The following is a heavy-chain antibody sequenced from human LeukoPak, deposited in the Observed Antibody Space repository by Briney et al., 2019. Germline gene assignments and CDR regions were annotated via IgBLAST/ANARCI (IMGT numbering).Heavy chain of an antibody. J-gene: IGHJ3*02. CDR3: ARDAPYHSGYSSGWYVGSAFDI. D-gene: IGHD6-19*01. CDR2: LSSGGTT. V-gene: IGHV3-69-1*01. CDR1: GFTLTTYA. Sequence: GGSLRLSCAVSGFTLTTYAMSWVRQAPGKGLEWVSALSSGGTTWYADSVKGRFTISRDNAKNPLYLQMNSLRAEDTAVYYCARDAPYHSGYSSGWYVGSAFDIWGQGTMVTVSS.